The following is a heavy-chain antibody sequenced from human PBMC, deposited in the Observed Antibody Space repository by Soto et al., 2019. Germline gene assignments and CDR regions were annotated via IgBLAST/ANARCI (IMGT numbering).Heavy chain of an antibody. D-gene: IGHD4-17*01. CDR2: FDPEDGET. V-gene: IGHV1-24*01. CDR3: ATDPGGDYGDYSPYSYGMDV. J-gene: IGHJ6*02. Sequence: VSVKVSCKVSGYTLTELSMHWVRQAPGKGLEWMGGFDPEDGETIYAQKFQGRVTMTEDTSTDTAYMELSSLRSEDTAVYYCATDPGGDYGDYSPYSYGMDVGGQGTPVTVSS. CDR1: GYTLTELS.